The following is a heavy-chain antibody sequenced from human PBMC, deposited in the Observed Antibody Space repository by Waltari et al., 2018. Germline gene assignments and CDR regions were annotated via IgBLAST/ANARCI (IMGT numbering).Heavy chain of an antibody. CDR2: IYYSGST. CDR1: GGSISSDY. V-gene: IGHV4-59*01. D-gene: IGHD5-12*01. J-gene: IGHJ4*02. CDR3: ARGGGYNGFFDY. Sequence: QVQLQESGPGLVKPSETLSLTCTVSGGSISSDYWSWIRQPPGKGLEWIGYIYYSGSTNYNPSLKSRVTISVDTSKNQFSLKLSSVTAADTAVYYCARGGGYNGFFDYWGQGTLVTVSS.